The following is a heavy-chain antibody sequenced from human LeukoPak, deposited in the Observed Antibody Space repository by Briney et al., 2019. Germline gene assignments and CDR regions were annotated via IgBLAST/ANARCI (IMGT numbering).Heavy chain of an antibody. CDR3: ARQVGAWYSSGWYYFDY. CDR2: IYYSGST. CDR1: GGSISSSSYY. J-gene: IGHJ4*02. D-gene: IGHD6-19*01. Sequence: PSETLSLTCTVSGGSISSSSYYWGWIRQPPGKGLEWIGSIYYSGSTYYNPSLKSRVTISVDTSKNQFSLKLSSVTAADTAVYYCARQVGAWYSSGWYYFDYWGQGTLVTVSS. V-gene: IGHV4-39*01.